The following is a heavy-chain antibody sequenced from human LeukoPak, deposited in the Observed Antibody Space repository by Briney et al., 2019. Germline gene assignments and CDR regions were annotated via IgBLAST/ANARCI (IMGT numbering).Heavy chain of an antibody. V-gene: IGHV3-30*18. Sequence: GSLRLSCAASGFTFSSYGMHWVRQAPGKGLEGGAVISYDGSNKYYADSVRGRFTISRDNSKNTLYLQMNSLRAEDTAVYYCAKDATTSITMVRGGGSVDYWGQGTLVTVSS. CDR3: AKDATTSITMVRGGGSVDY. D-gene: IGHD3-10*01. J-gene: IGHJ4*02. CDR2: ISYDGSNK. CDR1: GFTFSSYG.